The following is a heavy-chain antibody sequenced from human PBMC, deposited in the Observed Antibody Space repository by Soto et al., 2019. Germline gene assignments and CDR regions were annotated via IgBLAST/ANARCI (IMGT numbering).Heavy chain of an antibody. Sequence: SETLSLTCTVSGGSVSSGSYYWSWIRQPPGKGLEWIGYIYYSGNTFYSPSFRSRLTISVDTSKSQFSLKLRSVTAADTATYYCASEVSSTDGMDVWGQGTTVTVSS. CDR2: IYYSGNT. CDR3: ASEVSSTDGMDV. D-gene: IGHD2-15*01. J-gene: IGHJ6*02. V-gene: IGHV4-61*01. CDR1: GGSVSSGSYY.